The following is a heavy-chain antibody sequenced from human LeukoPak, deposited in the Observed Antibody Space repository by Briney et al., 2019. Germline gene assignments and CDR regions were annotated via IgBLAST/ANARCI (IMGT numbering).Heavy chain of an antibody. D-gene: IGHD3-10*01. V-gene: IGHV1-69*05. CDR3: ARDRDGAESWFDP. CDR2: IIPIFGTA. CDR1: GGTFSSYA. Sequence: SVKVSCKASGGTFSSYAIGWVRQAPGQGLEWMGGIIPIFGTANYAQKFQGRVTITTDESTSTAYMELSSLRSEDTAVYYCARDRDGAESWFDPWGQGTLVTVSS. J-gene: IGHJ5*02.